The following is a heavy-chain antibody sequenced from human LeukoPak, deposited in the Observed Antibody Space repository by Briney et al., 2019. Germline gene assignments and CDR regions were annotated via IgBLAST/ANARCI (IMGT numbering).Heavy chain of an antibody. D-gene: IGHD3-22*01. J-gene: IGHJ4*02. Sequence: PQTLSLTCTVSGGSISSGGYYWSWIRQHPGKGLEWIGYIYYSGSTYYNPSLKSRVTISVDTSKNQFSLKLSSVTAADTAVYYCARLVVITRTVDYWGQGTLVTVSS. V-gene: IGHV4-31*03. CDR2: IYYSGST. CDR3: ARLVVITRTVDY. CDR1: GGSISSGGYY.